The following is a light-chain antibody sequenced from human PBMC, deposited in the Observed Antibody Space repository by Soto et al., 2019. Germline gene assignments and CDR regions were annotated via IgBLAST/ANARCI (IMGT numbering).Light chain of an antibody. CDR1: QDIRIY. J-gene: IGKJ2*01. CDR3: QQYDNFPYT. Sequence: DTQMTQSPSSLSASVGDRVTITCQASQDIRIYLDWYQQKPGKAPKLLIYDASKLETGVPSRFSGSGSGTDFIFTISILQPEDFATYYCQQYDNFPYTFGQGTKLEIK. V-gene: IGKV1-33*01. CDR2: DAS.